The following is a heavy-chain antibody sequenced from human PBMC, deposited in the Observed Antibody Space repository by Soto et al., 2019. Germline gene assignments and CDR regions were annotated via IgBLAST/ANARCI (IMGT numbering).Heavy chain of an antibody. CDR3: ARVGGVAVRVFDY. V-gene: IGHV4-59*01. Sequence: PSETLSLTCTVSGCSISGYYWSWIRQPPGKGLEWIGHMYYSGSTNYNPSLKSRATISVDTSKNQFSLKLSSVTAADTAVYYCARVGGVAVRVFDYWGQGTLVTVSS. J-gene: IGHJ4*02. CDR2: MYYSGST. CDR1: GCSISGYY. D-gene: IGHD3-16*01.